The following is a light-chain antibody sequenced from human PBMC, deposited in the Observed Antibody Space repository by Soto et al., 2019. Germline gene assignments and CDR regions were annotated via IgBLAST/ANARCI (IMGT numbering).Light chain of an antibody. CDR3: QQRYSWWT. V-gene: IGKV3-11*01. CDR2: DAS. J-gene: IGKJ1*01. CDR1: QSVTSY. Sequence: EIVLTQSPATLSLSPGDRSTLSCRASQSVTSYLAWYQQKPGQAPRLLIYDASNRATGIPARFSGSGSGTDFTLTISSLEPEDFAVYYCQQRYSWWTFGQGTKVEIQ.